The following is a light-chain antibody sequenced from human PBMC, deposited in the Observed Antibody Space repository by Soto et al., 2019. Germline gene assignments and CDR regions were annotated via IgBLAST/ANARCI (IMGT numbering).Light chain of an antibody. V-gene: IGKV1-5*03. CDR2: KAS. Sequence: DIPLTQSPSTLSASVGDRVTITCRASQTISGNLAWYKQKPGKAPNLLIYKASYLESGVPSRFSGSGSGAEFTLTISSLQPDDFATYYCQQYTDYSWTFGQGTKVEIK. CDR1: QTISGN. CDR3: QQYTDYSWT. J-gene: IGKJ1*01.